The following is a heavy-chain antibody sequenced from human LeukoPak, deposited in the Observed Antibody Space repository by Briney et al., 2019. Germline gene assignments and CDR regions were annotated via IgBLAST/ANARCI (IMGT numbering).Heavy chain of an antibody. V-gene: IGHV4-34*01. J-gene: IGHJ6*02. CDR2: INHSGST. CDR3: ARGYGSGDSGIHYYYGMDV. Sequence: KPSETLSLTCAVYGGSFSGYYWSWIRQPPGKGLEWIGEINHSGSTNYNPSLKSRVTISVDTSKNQFSLKLSSVTAADTAVYYCARGYGSGDSGIHYYYGMDVWGQGTTVTVSS. CDR1: GGSFSGYY. D-gene: IGHD2-15*01.